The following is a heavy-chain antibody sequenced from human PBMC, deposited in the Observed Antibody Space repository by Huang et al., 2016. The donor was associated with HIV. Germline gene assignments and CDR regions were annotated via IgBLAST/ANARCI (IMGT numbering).Heavy chain of an antibody. CDR2: IYNSGIT. J-gene: IGHJ4*02. CDR3: ARHGEPGRAYFDY. V-gene: IGHV4-39*01. CDR1: GGFISRSSYY. D-gene: IGHD1-26*01. Sequence: QLQLQESGPGLVKPSETLSLTCTVSGGFISRSSYYWGWIRQPPGKGLEVIGSIYNSGITYYKSPLESRVSISVDTSKNQFSLKLSSVTAADTAVYYCARHGEPGRAYFDYWGQGTLVPVS.